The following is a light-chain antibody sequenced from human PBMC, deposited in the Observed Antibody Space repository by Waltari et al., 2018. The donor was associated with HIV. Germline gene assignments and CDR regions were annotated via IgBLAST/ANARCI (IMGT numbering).Light chain of an antibody. V-gene: IGKV1-33*01. CDR1: PDISNY. CDR3: QQYDNLPLT. J-gene: IGKJ4*01. CDR2: DAS. Sequence: DIQMTQSPSSLSASVGDRVITTCQASPDISNYLNWYQQKPGKAPKLLIYDASNLETGVPSRFSGSGSGTDFTFTISSLQPEDIATYYCQQYDNLPLTFGGGTKVEIK.